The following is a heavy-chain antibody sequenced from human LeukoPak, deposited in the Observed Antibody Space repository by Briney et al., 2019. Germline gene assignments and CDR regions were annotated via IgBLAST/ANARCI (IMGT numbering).Heavy chain of an antibody. CDR3: ARESMGATTDY. J-gene: IGHJ4*02. CDR1: GGSISSYY. D-gene: IGHD1-26*01. V-gene: IGHV4-59*01. Sequence: PSETLSLTCTVSGGSISSYYWSWIRQPPGKGLEWIGYIYYSGSTNYNPSLKSRVTISVDTSKNQFSLKLSSVTAADTAVYYCARESMGATTDYWGQGTLVTVSS. CDR2: IYYSGST.